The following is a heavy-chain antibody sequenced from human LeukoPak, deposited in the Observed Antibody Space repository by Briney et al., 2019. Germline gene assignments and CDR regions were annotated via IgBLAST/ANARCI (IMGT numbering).Heavy chain of an antibody. J-gene: IGHJ4*02. CDR2: IIPILGIA. D-gene: IGHD3-16*02. Sequence: ASVKVSCKASGGTFSSYAISWVRQAPGQGLEWMGRIIPILGIANYAQKFQGRVTITADKSTSTAYMEQSSLRSEDTAVYYCAGASYDYVWGSYRDYFDYWGQGTLVTVSS. CDR3: AGASYDYVWGSYRDYFDY. V-gene: IGHV1-69*04. CDR1: GGTFSSYA.